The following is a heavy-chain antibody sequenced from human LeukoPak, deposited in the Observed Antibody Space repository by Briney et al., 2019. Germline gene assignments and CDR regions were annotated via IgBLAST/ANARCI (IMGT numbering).Heavy chain of an antibody. D-gene: IGHD4-11*01. Sequence: GGSLRLSCAAFGVSVYNNHISWVRQAPGKGLERVSVIKSGGGGIYYADSVKGRFTISRDSSKSSVYLQLNSLRVEDTAVYYCARENDYHFDYWGQGTLVTVSS. CDR1: GVSVYNNH. J-gene: IGHJ4*02. V-gene: IGHV3-66*01. CDR2: IKSGGGGI. CDR3: ARENDYHFDY.